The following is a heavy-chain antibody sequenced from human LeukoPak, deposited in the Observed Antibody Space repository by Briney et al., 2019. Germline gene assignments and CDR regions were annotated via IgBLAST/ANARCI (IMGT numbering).Heavy chain of an antibody. D-gene: IGHD1-14*01. V-gene: IGHV3-74*03. CDR1: GFTFSSHW. CDR3: ARDRPDGRTSFDY. J-gene: IGHJ4*02. CDR2: INGDGRRI. Sequence: AGGSLRLSCAASGFTFSSHWMHWVRQVPGKGLVWVSRINGDGRRITYADSVKGRFTISRDNAKNTLFLQMDSLRAEDTALYYCARDRPDGRTSFDYWGMGTLVTVSS.